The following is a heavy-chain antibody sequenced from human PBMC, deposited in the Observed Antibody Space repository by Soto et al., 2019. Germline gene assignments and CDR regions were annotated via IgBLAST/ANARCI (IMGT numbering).Heavy chain of an antibody. J-gene: IGHJ6*03. D-gene: IGHD6-6*01. Sequence: PGGSLRLSCSASGFPLSGYSMDWVRPAPGKGLEYVSGISSNGVGTYYANSVQGRFTISRDNSKNTVYLQMGSLRPEDMAVYYCARRARPDFYYMDVWGKGTTVTVSS. CDR3: ARRARPDFYYMDV. CDR2: ISSNGVGT. CDR1: GFPLSGYS. V-gene: IGHV3-64*01.